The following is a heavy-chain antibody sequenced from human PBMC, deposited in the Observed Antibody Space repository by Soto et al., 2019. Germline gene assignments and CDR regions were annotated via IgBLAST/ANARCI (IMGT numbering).Heavy chain of an antibody. D-gene: IGHD6-19*01. Sequence: QVQLVQSGSEVKKPGASVRVTCKASGYTFTYNAIHWVRQAPGQRLEWMGWINAGNGDTKYSQKFQGRVTITTDTSASTAYMELRSLRSEDTAVYFCARLPRIGVAVYDFWGQGTLVTVSS. CDR1: GYTFTYNA. J-gene: IGHJ4*02. V-gene: IGHV1-3*01. CDR3: ARLPRIGVAVYDF. CDR2: INAGNGDT.